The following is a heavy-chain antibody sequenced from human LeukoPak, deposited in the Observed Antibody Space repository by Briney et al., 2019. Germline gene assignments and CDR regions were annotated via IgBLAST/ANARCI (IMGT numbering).Heavy chain of an antibody. Sequence: GGSLRLSCAASGFTFSTYAMSWVRQAPGKGLEWVSSISGSGDLTYYAGSVKGRFTISRDNSKNTLYLQMDSLRAEDTAVYYCVEDGGPDAFDIWGQGTMVTVSS. J-gene: IGHJ3*02. D-gene: IGHD4-23*01. V-gene: IGHV3-23*01. CDR2: ISGSGDLT. CDR3: VEDGGPDAFDI. CDR1: GFTFSTYA.